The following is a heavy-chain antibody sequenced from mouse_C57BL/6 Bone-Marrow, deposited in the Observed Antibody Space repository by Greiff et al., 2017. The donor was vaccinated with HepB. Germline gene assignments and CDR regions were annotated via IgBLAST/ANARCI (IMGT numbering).Heavy chain of an antibody. Sequence: VQLQQSGAELVRPGASVKLSCTASGFNIKDDYMHWVKQRPEQGLEWIGWIDPENGDTEYASKFQGKATITADTSSNTAYLQLSSLTSEDTAVYYCTLGSRYAMDYWGQGTSVTVSS. J-gene: IGHJ4*01. CDR3: TLGSRYAMDY. CDR2: IDPENGDT. CDR1: GFNIKDDY. D-gene: IGHD1-1*01. V-gene: IGHV14-4*01.